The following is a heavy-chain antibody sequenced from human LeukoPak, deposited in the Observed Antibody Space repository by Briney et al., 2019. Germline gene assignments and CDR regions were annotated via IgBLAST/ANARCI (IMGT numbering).Heavy chain of an antibody. CDR2: IFHSGTT. Sequence: SQTLSLTCSVSGGSISSGDDSWTWIRQPPGKGLEWIGNIFHSGTTNYSPCLKSLLSISLDRSKNQFSLKLTSVTAADTAVYFCARGGGRFRGHDYPMDVWGQGTTATVSS. CDR3: ARGGGRFRGHDYPMDV. D-gene: IGHD3-10*01. V-gene: IGHV4-30-2*01. CDR1: GGSISSGDDS. J-gene: IGHJ6*02.